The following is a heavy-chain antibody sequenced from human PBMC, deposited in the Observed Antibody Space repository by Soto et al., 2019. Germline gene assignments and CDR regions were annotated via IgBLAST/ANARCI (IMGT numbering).Heavy chain of an antibody. Sequence: SETLSLTCALSRSSINSGGYSWSYIRQPPGKGLEWIGYIYHSGSTYYSPSLKSRVTISVDRSKNQFSLKLSSVTAADTAVYYCARARANWGLYGMDVWGQGTTVT. CDR3: ARARANWGLYGMDV. J-gene: IGHJ6*02. D-gene: IGHD7-27*01. V-gene: IGHV4-30-2*01. CDR2: IYHSGST. CDR1: RSSINSGGYS.